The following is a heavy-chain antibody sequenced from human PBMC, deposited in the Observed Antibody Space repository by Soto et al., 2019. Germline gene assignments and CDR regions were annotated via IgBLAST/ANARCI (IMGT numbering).Heavy chain of an antibody. CDR3: AKDVGFQQLLFVFET. CDR1: GGTFSNFG. Sequence: QVQLVQSGAEVKKPGSSVRVSCKASGGTFSNFGFSWVRQAPGQGREWMGGIIPIFASSNYAQKFQVRLTITADESTCTAYMELSSLRSEDTAVYFCAKDVGFQQLLFVFETWGKGTLVTVSS. CDR2: IIPIFASS. J-gene: IGHJ5*02. D-gene: IGHD6-13*01. V-gene: IGHV1-69*01.